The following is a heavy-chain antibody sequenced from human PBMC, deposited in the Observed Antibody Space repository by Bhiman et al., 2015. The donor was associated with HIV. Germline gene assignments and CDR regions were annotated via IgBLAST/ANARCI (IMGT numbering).Heavy chain of an antibody. Sequence: QVQLVESGGGVVQPGGSLRLSCAASRFTFSAYDMHWVRQAPGKGLEWVAFIRSDRSNKYYADSVKGRFTISRDNSKNTLYLQMNSLRAEDTAVYYCASIGAAPGFDYWGQGTLVTVSS. D-gene: IGHD6-13*01. V-gene: IGHV3-30*02. CDR1: RFTFSAYD. CDR3: ASIGAAPGFDY. J-gene: IGHJ4*02. CDR2: IRSDRSNK.